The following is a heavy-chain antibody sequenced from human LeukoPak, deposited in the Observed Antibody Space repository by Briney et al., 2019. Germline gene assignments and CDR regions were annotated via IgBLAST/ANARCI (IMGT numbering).Heavy chain of an antibody. CDR1: GFTFSSYA. CDR3: AKDSREGGYFDWPAVLYYYYGMDV. V-gene: IGHV3-23*01. D-gene: IGHD3-9*01. CDR2: ISGSGGST. J-gene: IGHJ6*04. Sequence: GGSLRLSCAACGFTFSSYAMSWGRQAPGKGLEWVSAISGSGGSTYYADSVKGRFTISRDNSKNTLYLQMNSLRAEDTAVYYCAKDSREGGYFDWPAVLYYYYGMDVWGKGTTVTVSS.